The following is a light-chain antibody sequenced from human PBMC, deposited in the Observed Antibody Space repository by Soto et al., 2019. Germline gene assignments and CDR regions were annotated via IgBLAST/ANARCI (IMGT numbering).Light chain of an antibody. CDR3: QQYNNWPYT. J-gene: IGKJ2*01. Sequence: EILMTQSPATMSVSPGERATLSCGASQPIASNVAWYQQRPGQPPRLLIFGASTRASDVPDGFTGSGSGTQFTLTIASLHSEDFAVYFCQQYNNWPYTFGQGTKVDI. V-gene: IGKV3-15*01. CDR1: QPIASN. CDR2: GAS.